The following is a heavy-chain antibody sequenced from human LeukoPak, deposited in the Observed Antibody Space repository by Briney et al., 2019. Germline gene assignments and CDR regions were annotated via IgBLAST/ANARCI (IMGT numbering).Heavy chain of an antibody. CDR3: AKGEYYDDSSGYPEY. V-gene: IGHV3-30*02. J-gene: IGHJ4*02. CDR1: GFTFSNCG. D-gene: IGHD3-22*01. Sequence: PGGSLRLSCAASGFTFSNCGMHWVRQAPGKGLEWVAVIWYDGTTKYYADSVKGRFTISRDNSKNTLYLQMNSLRAEDTAVYYCAKGEYYDDSSGYPEYWGQGTLVTVSS. CDR2: IWYDGTTK.